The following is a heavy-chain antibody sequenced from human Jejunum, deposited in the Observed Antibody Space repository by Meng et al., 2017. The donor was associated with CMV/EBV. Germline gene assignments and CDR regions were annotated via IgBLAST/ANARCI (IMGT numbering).Heavy chain of an antibody. J-gene: IGHJ5*02. CDR3: ARDIDH. CDR2: ISSSSRYI. CDR1: GFTFSSYN. V-gene: IGHV3-21*01. Sequence: EVQLVDFGGGLVKPGGSLRLSCIGSGFTFSSYNMNWVRQAPGKGLEWVSSISSSSRYINYADSVKGRFTISRDNAKNSLYLQMNSLRVEDTAIYCARDIDHWGQGTLVTVSS.